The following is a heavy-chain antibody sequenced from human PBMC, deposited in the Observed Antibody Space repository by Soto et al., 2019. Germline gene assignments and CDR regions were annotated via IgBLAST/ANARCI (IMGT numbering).Heavy chain of an antibody. V-gene: IGHV4-34*01. J-gene: IGHJ6*03. CDR1: GGSFSGYY. CDR2: INHSGST. Sequence: QVQLQQWGAGLLKPSETPSLTCAVYGGSFSGYYWSWIRQPPGKGLEWIGEINHSGSTNYNPSLKSRVTISVDTSKNQFSLKLSSVTAADTAVYYCARLRIAAAGTFYYYYYYYMDVWGKGTTVTVSS. D-gene: IGHD6-13*01. CDR3: ARLRIAAAGTFYYYYYYYMDV.